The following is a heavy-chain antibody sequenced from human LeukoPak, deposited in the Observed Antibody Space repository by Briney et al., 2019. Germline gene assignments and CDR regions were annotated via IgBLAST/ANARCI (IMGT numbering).Heavy chain of an antibody. D-gene: IGHD6-6*01. Sequence: SVKVSCKASGGTFSSYAISWVRQAPGQGLEWMGRIIPIFGTANYAQKFQGRVTITTDESTSTAHMELSSLRSEDTAVYYCARDTRSSIQTYYFDYWGQGTLVTVSS. V-gene: IGHV1-69*05. CDR2: IIPIFGTA. CDR1: GGTFSSYA. CDR3: ARDTRSSIQTYYFDY. J-gene: IGHJ4*02.